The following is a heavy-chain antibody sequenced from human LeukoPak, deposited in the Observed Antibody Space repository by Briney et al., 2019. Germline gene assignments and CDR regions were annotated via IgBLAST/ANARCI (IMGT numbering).Heavy chain of an antibody. CDR2: ISSSSSTI. D-gene: IGHD1-26*01. CDR1: GFTFSSYD. J-gene: IGHJ4*02. CDR3: AEFPIVGPTPYYFDY. Sequence: GGSLRLSCAASGFTFSSYDMNWVRQAPGKGLEWVSYISSSSSTIYYADSVKGRFTISRDNAKNSLYLQMNSLRDEDTAVYYCAEFPIVGPTPYYFDYWGQGTLVTVSS. V-gene: IGHV3-48*02.